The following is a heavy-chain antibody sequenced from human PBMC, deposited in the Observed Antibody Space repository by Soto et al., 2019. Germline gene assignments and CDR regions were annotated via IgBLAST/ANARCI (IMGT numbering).Heavy chain of an antibody. CDR3: TRSITGYSYADT. V-gene: IGHV3-74*01. CDR1: GFTFTSYW. Sequence: EVQLMESGGGLVQPGGSLRLSCAASGFTFTSYWMHWVPQAPGKGLVWVSRINSDGSSTVYVDSVKGRFTISRDNAKNTLYLQMNSLRAEDTAVYYCTRSITGYSYADTWGQGTLVTVSS. J-gene: IGHJ5*02. D-gene: IGHD5-18*01. CDR2: INSDGSST.